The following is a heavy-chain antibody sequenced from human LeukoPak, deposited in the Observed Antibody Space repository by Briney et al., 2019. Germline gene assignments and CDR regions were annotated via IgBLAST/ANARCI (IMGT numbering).Heavy chain of an antibody. CDR3: TRLNDSSGYYYYGMDV. D-gene: IGHD3-22*01. J-gene: IGHJ6*02. V-gene: IGHV3-73*01. CDR1: GLTFSGSA. CDR2: IRSKANSYAT. Sequence: GGSLRLSCAASGLTFSGSAMHWVRQASGKGLEWVCRIRSKANSYATAYAASVKGRFTISRDGSKNTAYLQMNSLKTEDTAIYYCTRLNDSSGYYYYGMDVWGQGTTVTVSS.